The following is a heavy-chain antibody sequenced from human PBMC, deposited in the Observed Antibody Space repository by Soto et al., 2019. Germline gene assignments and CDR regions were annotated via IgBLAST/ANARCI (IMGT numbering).Heavy chain of an antibody. CDR1: GGSFSGYY. J-gene: IGHJ4*02. D-gene: IGHD3-3*01. Sequence: QVQLQQWGAGLLKPSETLSLTCAVYGGSFSGYYWSWIRQPPGKGLEWIGEINHSGSTTYNPSLKSRVTISVYTSKNEFSLKLSSVTAADTAVYYCARGLTLEWLLYRYNAWAGRHHFDYWGQGTLVTVSS. V-gene: IGHV4-34*01. CDR3: ARGLTLEWLLYRYNAWAGRHHFDY. CDR2: INHSGST.